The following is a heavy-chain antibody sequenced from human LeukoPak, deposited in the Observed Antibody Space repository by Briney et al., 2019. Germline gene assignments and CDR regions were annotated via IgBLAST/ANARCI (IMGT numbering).Heavy chain of an antibody. CDR2: IYYSGST. Sequence: SETLSLTCTVSGGSISSSSYYWGWIRQPPGKGLEWIGSIYYSGSTYYNPSLKSRVTISVDTSKNQFSLKLSSVTAADTAVYYCARWDVDTAMVIDYWGQGTLVTVSS. V-gene: IGHV4-39*01. CDR1: GGSISSSSYY. CDR3: ARWDVDTAMVIDY. D-gene: IGHD5-18*01. J-gene: IGHJ4*02.